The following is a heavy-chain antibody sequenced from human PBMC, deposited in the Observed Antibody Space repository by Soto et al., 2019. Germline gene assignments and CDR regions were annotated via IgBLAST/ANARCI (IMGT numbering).Heavy chain of an antibody. D-gene: IGHD3-22*01. V-gene: IGHV3-21*01. J-gene: IGHJ4*02. CDR2: ISSSSSYI. Sequence: GESLKISCAASGFTFSSYSMNWVRQAPGKGLEWVSSISSSSSYIYYADSVKGRFTISRDNAKNSLYLQMNSLRAEDTAVYYCARDLEYDSSGYYHYWGQGTLVTVSS. CDR3: ARDLEYDSSGYYHY. CDR1: GFTFSSYS.